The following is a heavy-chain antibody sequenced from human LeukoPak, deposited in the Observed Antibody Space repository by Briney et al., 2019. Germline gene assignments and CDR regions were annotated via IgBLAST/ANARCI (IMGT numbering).Heavy chain of an antibody. CDR1: GFTFSSYA. CDR2: ISGSGGST. J-gene: IGHJ5*02. V-gene: IGHV3-23*01. D-gene: IGHD6-13*01. Sequence: GGSLRPSCAASGFTFSSYAMSWVRQAPGKGLEWVSAISGSGGSTYYADSVKGRFTISRDNSKNTLYLQMNSLRAADTAVYYCAKGVKQQLVINWFDPWGQGTLVTVSS. CDR3: AKGVKQQLVINWFDP.